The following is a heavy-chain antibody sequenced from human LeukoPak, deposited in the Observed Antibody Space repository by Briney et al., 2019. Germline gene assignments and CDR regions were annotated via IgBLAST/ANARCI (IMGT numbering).Heavy chain of an antibody. CDR3: AKEFYRSGWFYVDY. J-gene: IGHJ4*02. D-gene: IGHD6-19*01. Sequence: GGSLRLSCAASGFTFSSYGMHWVRQTPGRGLEWISGISGDDGSTYYSDSVKGRFTISRDNSKNTLYLQLNSLRAEDTAVYYCAKEFYRSGWFYVDYWGQGSLVTVSS. V-gene: IGHV3-23*01. CDR1: GFTFSSYG. CDR2: ISGDDGST.